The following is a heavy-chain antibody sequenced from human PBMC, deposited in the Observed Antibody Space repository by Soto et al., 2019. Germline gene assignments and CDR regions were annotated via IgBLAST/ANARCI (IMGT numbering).Heavy chain of an antibody. CDR1: AFTFSSYA. CDR2: ISASDDST. V-gene: IGHV3-23*01. J-gene: IGHJ4*02. Sequence: EAQLLESGGVLVQPGGSLRVSCAASAFTFSSYAMTWVRQAPGKGLEWVAAISASDDSTYYAVSVKGRFTISRDNPKNTLYLQMNSLRAEDTAIYYCAKSIGNSWIFDSWGQGTLVTVSS. D-gene: IGHD2-2*03. CDR3: AKSIGNSWIFDS.